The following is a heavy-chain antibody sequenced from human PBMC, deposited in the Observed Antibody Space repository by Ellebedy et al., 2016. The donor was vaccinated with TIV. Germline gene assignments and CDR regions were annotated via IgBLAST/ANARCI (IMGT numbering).Heavy chain of an antibody. Sequence: GGSLRLXCAASGFTFSSYSMNWVRQAPGKGLEWVSSISSSSSYIYYADSVKGRFTISRDNAKNSLYLQMNSLRAEDTAVYHCARDLGPWRDYYYYGMDVWGQGTTVTVSS. J-gene: IGHJ6*02. D-gene: IGHD3-16*01. CDR2: ISSSSSYI. V-gene: IGHV3-21*01. CDR1: GFTFSSYS. CDR3: ARDLGPWRDYYYYGMDV.